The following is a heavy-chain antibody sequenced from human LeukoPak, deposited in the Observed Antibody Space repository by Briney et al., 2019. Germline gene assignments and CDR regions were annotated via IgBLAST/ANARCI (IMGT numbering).Heavy chain of an antibody. Sequence: PSETLSLTCTVSGGSIRSYYWSWIRQPPGKGLEWIGYMHHSGSTNHNPYLKSRVTISVDTSKGQFSLKLSSVTAADTAVYYCARHAAVEGSSGWSPLWWFDPWGQGTLVTVSS. CDR3: ARHAAVEGSSGWSPLWWFDP. D-gene: IGHD6-19*01. CDR2: MHHSGST. J-gene: IGHJ5*02. V-gene: IGHV4-59*08. CDR1: GGSIRSYY.